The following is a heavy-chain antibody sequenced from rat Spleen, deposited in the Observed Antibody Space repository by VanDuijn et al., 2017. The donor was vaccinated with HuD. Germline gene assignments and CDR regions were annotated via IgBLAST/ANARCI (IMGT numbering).Heavy chain of an antibody. CDR3: PRRGYNNYWYFDF. CDR1: GFTFSTFP. Sequence: EVQLVESGGGLVQPGRSLKLSCAASGFTFSTFPMAWVRQAPKMGLEWVASISSGGGDTYYPDSVRGRFTISRDNAKSTLYLQMDSLRSEDTASYYCPRRGYNNYWYFDFWGPGTMVTVSS. CDR2: ISSGGGDT. J-gene: IGHJ1*01. D-gene: IGHD1-10*01. V-gene: IGHV5-25*01.